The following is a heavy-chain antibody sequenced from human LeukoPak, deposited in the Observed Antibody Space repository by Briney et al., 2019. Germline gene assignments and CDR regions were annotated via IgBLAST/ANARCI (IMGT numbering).Heavy chain of an antibody. J-gene: IGHJ4*02. D-gene: IGHD3-10*01. Sequence: PGRSLRLSCAASGFTFSSYGMHWVRQAPGTGLEWVAVISYDGSNKYYADSVKGRFTISRDNSKNTLYLQMNSLRAEDTAVYYCAKDPAYYYGSEYYFDYWGQGTLVTVSS. CDR3: AKDPAYYYGSEYYFDY. CDR1: GFTFSSYG. V-gene: IGHV3-30*18. CDR2: ISYDGSNK.